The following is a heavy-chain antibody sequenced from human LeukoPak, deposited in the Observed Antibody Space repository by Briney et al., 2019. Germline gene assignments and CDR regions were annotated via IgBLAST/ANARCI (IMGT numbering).Heavy chain of an antibody. Sequence: SETLSLTCTVSGGSISSGSYYWSWIRQPAGKGLEWIGRIYTSGSTNYNPSLKSRVTISVDTSKNQFSLKLSSVTAADTAVYYCVRDHAYSSSPYMDVWGKGTTVTVSS. V-gene: IGHV4-61*02. CDR3: VRDHAYSSSPYMDV. CDR2: IYTSGST. D-gene: IGHD6-6*01. J-gene: IGHJ6*03. CDR1: GGSISSGSYY.